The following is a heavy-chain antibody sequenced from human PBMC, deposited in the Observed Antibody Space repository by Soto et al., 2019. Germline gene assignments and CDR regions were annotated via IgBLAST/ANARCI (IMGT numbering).Heavy chain of an antibody. CDR1: GGSISSGGYY. CDR2: IYYSGSA. V-gene: IGHV4-31*03. Sequence: LSLTCTVSGGSISSGGYYWSWIRQHPGKGLEWIGYIYYSGSAYYDPSLKSRVTMSVDTSKNQFSLKLTSVTAADTAVYYCARVPLWFGESNPLFDYWGQGTLVTVSS. CDR3: ARVPLWFGESNPLFDY. D-gene: IGHD3-10*01. J-gene: IGHJ4*02.